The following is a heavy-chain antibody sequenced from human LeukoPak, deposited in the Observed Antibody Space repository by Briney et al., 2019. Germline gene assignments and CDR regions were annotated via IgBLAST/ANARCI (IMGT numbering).Heavy chain of an antibody. J-gene: IGHJ4*02. CDR1: GFTFSSYA. CDR3: AKRRSPYSSSWYLNDY. Sequence: GGSLRLACAASGFTFSSYAMSWVRQAPGKGLEWVSAISGSGGSTYYADSVKGRFTISRDNSKNPLYLQMNSLRAEDTAVYYCAKRRSPYSSSWYLNDYWGQGTLVTVSS. CDR2: ISGSGGST. D-gene: IGHD6-13*01. V-gene: IGHV3-23*01.